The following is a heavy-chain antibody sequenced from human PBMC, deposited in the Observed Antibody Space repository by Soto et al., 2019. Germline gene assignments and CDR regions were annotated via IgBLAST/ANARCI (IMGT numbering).Heavy chain of an antibody. V-gene: IGHV4-30-4*01. Sequence: QVLVQEAGPGLVKPSQTLTLSCTVSGGSVDSGNHYWNWIRQPPGKGLEWIGYIYYGESTYYNPTLKSRATIAAETSQSRFSLRLTSVTAADTAVYYCARDMVSAMATRIFEHWGQGTLVTVSS. CDR2: IYYGEST. D-gene: IGHD5-12*01. CDR3: ARDMVSAMATRIFEH. CDR1: GGSVDSGNHY. J-gene: IGHJ1*01.